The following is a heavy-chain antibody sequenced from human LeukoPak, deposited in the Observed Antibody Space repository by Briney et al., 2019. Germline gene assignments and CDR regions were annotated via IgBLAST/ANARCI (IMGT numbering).Heavy chain of an antibody. Sequence: GGSLRLSCSASGFTFSSYSMHWVRQAPGKGLEYVSAISTSGGSTYYADSVKGRFTLSRDNSKNTLYLQMSGLRTEDTAVFYCVKGGGSSSFSFWGQGTLVTVSS. CDR1: GFTFSSYS. CDR2: ISTSGGST. D-gene: IGHD6-6*01. CDR3: VKGGGSSSFSF. J-gene: IGHJ4*02. V-gene: IGHV3-64D*06.